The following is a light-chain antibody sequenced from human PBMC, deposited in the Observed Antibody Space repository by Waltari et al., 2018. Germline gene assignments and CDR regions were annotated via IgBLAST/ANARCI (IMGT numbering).Light chain of an antibody. Sequence: QSVLTQPPSASGTPGQRVTISCSGSSSNIGSNTVNWYQQPPGTAPKPLIYSNNQQPSGVPDRFSGSKSGTPASLAISGLQSEDEADYYWAAWDDSLNGWVFGGGTKLTVL. CDR2: SNN. CDR3: AAWDDSLNGWV. CDR1: SSNIGSNT. V-gene: IGLV1-44*01. J-gene: IGLJ3*02.